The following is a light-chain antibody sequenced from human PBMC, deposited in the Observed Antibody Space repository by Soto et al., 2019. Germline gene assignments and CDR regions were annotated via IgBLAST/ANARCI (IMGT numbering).Light chain of an antibody. CDR3: HLCKVPRLT. CDR1: QAIDNH. V-gene: IGKV1-27*01. CDR2: AAS. Sequence: DIQMTQTTATLSASVGGSVTMTCRASQAIDNHLAWYTTPTGKAPKLMIYAASTLQSGVPSRITGNTCGVCVLVIPGGLQPEEGVMYRCHLCKVPRLTLAVGTKVDIK. J-gene: IGKJ4*01.